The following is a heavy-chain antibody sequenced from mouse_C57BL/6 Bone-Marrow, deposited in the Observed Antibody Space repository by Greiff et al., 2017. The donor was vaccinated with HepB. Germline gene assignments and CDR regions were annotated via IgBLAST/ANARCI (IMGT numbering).Heavy chain of an antibody. Sequence: QVQLQQPGAELVKPGASVKLSCKASGSTFTSSWMQWVKQRPGQCLEWIGELDPSDSYTKDTQKFQGKATLTVDTSSSTAYMQLSSLTSDDSAVYYWARNGPFAYWGQGTLVTVSA. CDR3: ARNGPFAY. J-gene: IGHJ3*01. V-gene: IGHV1-50*01. CDR1: GSTFTSSW. CDR2: LDPSDSYT.